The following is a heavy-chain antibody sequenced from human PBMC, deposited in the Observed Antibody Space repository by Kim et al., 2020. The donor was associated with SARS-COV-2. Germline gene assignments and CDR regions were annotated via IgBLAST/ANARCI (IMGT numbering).Heavy chain of an antibody. CDR3: ARHRSPPPLYGDYSSYYYGMDV. CDR2: IYPGDSDT. D-gene: IGHD4-17*01. J-gene: IGHJ6*02. CDR1: GYSFTSYW. Sequence: GASLKISCKCSGYSFTSYWIGWVRQMPGKGLEWMGIIYPGDSDTRYSPSFQGQVTISADKSISTAYLQWSSLKASDTAMYYCARHRSPPPLYGDYSSYYYGMDVWGQGTTVTVSS. V-gene: IGHV5-51*01.